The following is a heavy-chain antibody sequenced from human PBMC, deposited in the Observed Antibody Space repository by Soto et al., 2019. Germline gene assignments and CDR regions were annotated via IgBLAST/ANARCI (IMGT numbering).Heavy chain of an antibody. CDR2: IKQDGSEK. CDR1: GFTFSSYW. D-gene: IGHD3-10*01. CDR3: ATTYYYGSGSPLFDP. Sequence: GGSLRLSCAASGFTFSSYWMSWVRQAPGKGLEWVANIKQDGSEKYYVDSVKGRFTISRDNAKNSLYLQMNSLRAEDTAVYYCATTYYYGSGSPLFDPWGQGTLVTVS. V-gene: IGHV3-7*03. J-gene: IGHJ5*02.